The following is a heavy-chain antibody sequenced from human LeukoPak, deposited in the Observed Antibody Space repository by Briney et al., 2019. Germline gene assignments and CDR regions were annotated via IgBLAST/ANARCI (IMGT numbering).Heavy chain of an antibody. J-gene: IGHJ4*02. D-gene: IGHD3-10*01. CDR2: ISSSSSTI. Sequence: GGSLRLSCAASGFTFSSYSMNWVRQAPGKGLEWVSYISSSSSTIYYADFVKGRFTISRDNAKNSLYLQMNSLRAEDTAVYYCASHSGSSRADYWGQGTLSPSPQ. V-gene: IGHV3-48*04. CDR3: ASHSGSSRADY. CDR1: GFTFSSYS.